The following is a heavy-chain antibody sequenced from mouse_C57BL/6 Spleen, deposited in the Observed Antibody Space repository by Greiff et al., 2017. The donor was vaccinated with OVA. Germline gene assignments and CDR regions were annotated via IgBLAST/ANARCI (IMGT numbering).Heavy chain of an antibody. CDR3: ARSGSNYAMDY. CDR1: GYTFTSYW. V-gene: IGHV1-64*01. Sequence: QVQLQQPGAELVKPGASVKLSCKASGYTFTSYWMHWVKQRPGPGLEWIGMIHPNSGSTKYNEKFKSKATLTVDKSSSTAYMQLSSLTSEDSAVYYCARSGSNYAMDYWGQGTSVTVSS. J-gene: IGHJ4*01. CDR2: IHPNSGST. D-gene: IGHD3-1*01.